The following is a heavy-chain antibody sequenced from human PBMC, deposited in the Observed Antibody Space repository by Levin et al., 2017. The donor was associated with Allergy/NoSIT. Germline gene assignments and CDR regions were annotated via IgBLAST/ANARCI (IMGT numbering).Heavy chain of an antibody. CDR1: GYTFTSYG. Sequence: RASVKVSCKASGYTFTSYGISWVRQAPGQGLEWMGWISAYNGNTNYAQKLQGRVTMTTDTSTSTAYMELRSLRSDDTAVYYCARGGDSGYYFSYYYYYGMDVWGQGTTVTVSS. J-gene: IGHJ6*02. CDR3: ARGGDSGYYFSYYYYYGMDV. D-gene: IGHD3-22*01. V-gene: IGHV1-18*01. CDR2: ISAYNGNT.